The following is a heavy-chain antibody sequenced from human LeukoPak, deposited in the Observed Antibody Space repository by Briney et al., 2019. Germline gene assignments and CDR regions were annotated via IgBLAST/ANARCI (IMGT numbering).Heavy chain of an antibody. V-gene: IGHV3-30*02. J-gene: IGHJ4*02. Sequence: PGGSLRPSCAASGLTFTFSTSGIHWVRQAPGKGREWVAFIQYDGSEKYYADSVKGRCTTSRDNSKNTVYLQMNSLTGEDTAIYYCAREGGTIEIGEFDYWGQGTLVTVSS. CDR3: AREGGTIEIGEFDY. CDR2: IQYDGSEK. D-gene: IGHD3-16*02. CDR1: GLTFTFSTSG.